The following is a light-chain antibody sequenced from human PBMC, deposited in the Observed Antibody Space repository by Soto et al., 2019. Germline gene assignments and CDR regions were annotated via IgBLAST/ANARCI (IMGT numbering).Light chain of an antibody. CDR3: ASWDDSLTGLV. CDR2: NND. J-gene: IGLJ2*01. V-gene: IGLV1-47*02. Sequence: QSVLTQPPSASGTPGQRVTISCSGSSSNIGSNSVYWYHHLPGTAPKLLIYNNDQRTSGVPDRISGSKSGASASLAVSGLRSGDEADYYCASWDDSLTGLVFGGGTKLTVL. CDR1: SSNIGSNS.